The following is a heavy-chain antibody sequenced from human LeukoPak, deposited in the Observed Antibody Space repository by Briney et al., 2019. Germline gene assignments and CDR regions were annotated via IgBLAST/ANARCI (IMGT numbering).Heavy chain of an antibody. CDR2: FDPEDGET. V-gene: IGHV1-24*01. Sequence: ASVKVSCKVSGYTLTELSMHWVRQAPGKWLEWMGGFDPEDGETIYAQKFQGRVTMTEDTSTDTAYMELSSLRSEDTAVYYCATGLHDSSGLFDYWGQGTLVTVSS. CDR1: GYTLTELS. J-gene: IGHJ4*02. D-gene: IGHD3-22*01. CDR3: ATGLHDSSGLFDY.